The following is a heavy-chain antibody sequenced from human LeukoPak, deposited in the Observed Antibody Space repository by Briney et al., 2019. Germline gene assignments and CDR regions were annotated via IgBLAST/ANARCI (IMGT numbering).Heavy chain of an antibody. Sequence: PSETLSLTCNVSGGSIGTYYWSWIRQPPGKGLEWIGYVYYRGNTNYNPSLKSRVTMSVDTSKNQFSLELSSLTAADTAVYYCARSPSGYCSSTSCYVAFDIWGQGTMVTVS. CDR1: GGSIGTYY. J-gene: IGHJ3*02. CDR2: VYYRGNT. D-gene: IGHD2-2*01. V-gene: IGHV4-59*01. CDR3: ARSPSGYCSSTSCYVAFDI.